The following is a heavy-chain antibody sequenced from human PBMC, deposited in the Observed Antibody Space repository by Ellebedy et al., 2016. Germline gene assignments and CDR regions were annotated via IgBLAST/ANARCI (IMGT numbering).Heavy chain of an antibody. CDR2: ISGTTTTT. J-gene: IGHJ5*01. CDR1: GFTFSGYS. Sequence: GGSLRLSCAASGFTFSGYSMNWVRQAPGKGLEWVSYISGTTTTTFYADSVKGRFTISRDNAKNSLYLQMNSLRDEDTAVYYCAREGSNLNWFDSWGQGTLVTVSS. CDR3: AREGSNLNWFDS. V-gene: IGHV3-48*02. D-gene: IGHD3-10*01.